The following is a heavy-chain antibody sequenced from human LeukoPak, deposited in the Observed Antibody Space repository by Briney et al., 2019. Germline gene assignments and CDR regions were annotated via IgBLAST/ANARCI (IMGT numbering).Heavy chain of an antibody. CDR2: IWYDGSDE. D-gene: IGHD3-22*01. J-gene: IGHJ4*02. CDR3: ARDGGYHSSGPFDY. V-gene: IGHV3-33*01. CDR1: GFTFSSHG. Sequence: AGGSLRLSCAASGFTFSSHGMHWVRQAPGKGLEWVSIIWYDGSDEYYADSVKGQFTISRDNSKNTLYLQMNSLRAEDTAVYYCARDGGYHSSGPFDYWGQGTLVTVSS.